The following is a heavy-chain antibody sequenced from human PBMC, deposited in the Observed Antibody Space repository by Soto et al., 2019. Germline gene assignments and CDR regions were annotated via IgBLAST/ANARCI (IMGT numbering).Heavy chain of an antibody. J-gene: IGHJ4*02. V-gene: IGHV3-30*03. CDR2: ISYDGSDK. D-gene: IGHD1-26*01. Sequence: QVQLVESGGGVVQPGRSLRLSCAASGFSFSSYGMHWVRQAQGKGLEWVAVISYDGSDKYYADSVKGRFTISRDNSKNKLYLRMDSLRAEDTALYYCAIDAHVVGATRPENWGQGTLVTVSS. CDR1: GFSFSSYG. CDR3: AIDAHVVGATRPEN.